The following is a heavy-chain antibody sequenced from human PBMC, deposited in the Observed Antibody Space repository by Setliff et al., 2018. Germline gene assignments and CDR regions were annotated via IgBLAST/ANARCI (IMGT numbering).Heavy chain of an antibody. CDR3: ARRGTTAFDF. CDR1: GFTFSIYS. V-gene: IGHV3-48*01. D-gene: IGHD4-4*01. CDR2: ISSGSISTT. J-gene: IGHJ4*02. Sequence: PGDSLKISCAASGFTFSIYSMNWLRQAPGKGLEWVSYISSGSISTTHYADSVRGRFTVSRDNAKNTLYLEMNNLRAEDSAVYYCARRGTTAFDFWGLGTLVTVSS.